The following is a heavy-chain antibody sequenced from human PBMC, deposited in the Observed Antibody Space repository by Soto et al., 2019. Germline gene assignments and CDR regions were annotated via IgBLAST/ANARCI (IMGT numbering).Heavy chain of an antibody. CDR1: GDSVSSNSAA. J-gene: IGHJ6*03. D-gene: IGHD1-1*01. Sequence: SQPLSLTCAISGDSVSSNSAAWNWIRQSPSRGLEWLGRTYYRSRWYNDYAVSVKSRITINPDTSKNQFSLHLNSVTPEDTAVYYCAGTTSLPSYYMDVWGKGNTVTVSS. CDR3: AGTTSLPSYYMDV. CDR2: TYYRSRWYN. V-gene: IGHV6-1*01.